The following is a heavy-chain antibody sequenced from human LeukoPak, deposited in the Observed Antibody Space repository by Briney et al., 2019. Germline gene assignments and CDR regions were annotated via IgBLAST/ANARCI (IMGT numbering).Heavy chain of an antibody. D-gene: IGHD2-15*01. CDR2: ISISSSTI. CDR1: GFXXSXXX. V-gene: IGHV3-48*02. Sequence: GGCLRLSCAASGFXXSXXXXXXVXXXPXKXXEXGSYISISSSTIYYADSVKGRFTISRDNAKNSLYLQMNSLRDEDTAVYYCARGKGLHTFDYWGQGTLVTVSS. CDR3: ARGKGLHTFDY. J-gene: IGHJ4*02.